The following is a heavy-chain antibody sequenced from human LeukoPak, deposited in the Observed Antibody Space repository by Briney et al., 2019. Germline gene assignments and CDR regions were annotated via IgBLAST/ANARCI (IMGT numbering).Heavy chain of an antibody. CDR2: TYYRSKWYN. CDR1: GDSVSSNSAA. D-gene: IGHD5-24*01. Sequence: VKPSQTLSLTCAISGDSVSSNSAAWNWIRQSPSTGLEWLGRTYYRSKWYNDYAGSVKSRITINPDTSKNQFSLQVNSVTPEDTAVYYCARGGQGDGYSADEAFDIWGQGTMVTVSS. J-gene: IGHJ3*02. CDR3: ARGGQGDGYSADEAFDI. V-gene: IGHV6-1*01.